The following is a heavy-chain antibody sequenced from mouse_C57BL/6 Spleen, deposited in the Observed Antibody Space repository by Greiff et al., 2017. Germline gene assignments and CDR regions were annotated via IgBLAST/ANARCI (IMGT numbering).Heavy chain of an antibody. V-gene: IGHV2-2*01. CDR1: GFSLTSYG. Sequence: VKLMESGPGLVQPSQSLSITCPVSGFSLTSYGVHWVRQSPGKGLEWLGVIWSGGSTDYNAAFISRLSISKDNSKSQVFFKMNSLQADDTAIYYCARNDGYYGYFDYWGQGTTLTVSS. D-gene: IGHD2-3*01. CDR3: ARNDGYYGYFDY. CDR2: IWSGGST. J-gene: IGHJ2*01.